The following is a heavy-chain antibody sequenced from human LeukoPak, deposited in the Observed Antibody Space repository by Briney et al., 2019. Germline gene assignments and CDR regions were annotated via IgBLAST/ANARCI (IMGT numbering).Heavy chain of an antibody. Sequence: QPGGSLRLSFAASGXAFSSYAMSWVRQAPGKGLEWVSAISGSGGSTYYADSVKGRFTISRDNSKNTVYLQMNSLRGEDTAVYYCARDRRYDILTGFSNFFDYWGQGTLVTVAS. CDR2: ISGSGGST. D-gene: IGHD3-9*01. J-gene: IGHJ4*02. V-gene: IGHV3-23*01. CDR3: ARDRRYDILTGFSNFFDY. CDR1: GXAFSSYA.